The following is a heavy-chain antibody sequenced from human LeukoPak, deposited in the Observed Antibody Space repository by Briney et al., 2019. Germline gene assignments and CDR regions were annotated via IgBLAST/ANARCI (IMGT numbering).Heavy chain of an antibody. D-gene: IGHD2-2*01. J-gene: IGHJ5*02. V-gene: IGHV1-18*04. Sequence: GASVNVSCKASGYTFTSYGISWVRQAPGQGLEWMGWISAYNGNTNYAQKLQGRVTMTTDTSTSTAYMELRSLRSDDTAVYYCARARYCSSTSCLRSWFDPWGREPWSPSPQ. CDR1: GYTFTSYG. CDR2: ISAYNGNT. CDR3: ARARYCSSTSCLRSWFDP.